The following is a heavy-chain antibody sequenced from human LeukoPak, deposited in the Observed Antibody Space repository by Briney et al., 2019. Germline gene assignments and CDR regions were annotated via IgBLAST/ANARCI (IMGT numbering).Heavy chain of an antibody. J-gene: IGHJ4*02. CDR1: GPTSGGSA. Sequence: GRCLRPAWAPAGPTSGGSATHSVRQASGKGLGWVGRIRSKADGSTTAYAASVNGTFTVSREDSRNTTYLEMKLLKTEGITVYCCTSAPATVFDYWGQGTLVTVSS. D-gene: IGHD2-2*01. CDR3: TSAPATVFDY. CDR2: IRSKADGSTT. V-gene: IGHV3-73*01.